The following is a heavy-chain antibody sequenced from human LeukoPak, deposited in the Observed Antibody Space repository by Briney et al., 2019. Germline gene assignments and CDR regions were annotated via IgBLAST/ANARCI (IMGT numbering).Heavy chain of an antibody. D-gene: IGHD3-22*01. J-gene: IGHJ5*02. CDR2: IYYSGST. CDR3: AREHGPTYYYDSSGPRWFDP. CDR1: GGSISSGGYY. V-gene: IGHV4-31*03. Sequence: DPSETLSLTCTVSGGSISSGGYYWSWIRQHPGKGLEWIGYIYYSGSTYYNPSLKSRFTISVDTSKNQFSLKLSSVTAADTAVYYCAREHGPTYYYDSSGPRWFDPWGQGTLVTVSS.